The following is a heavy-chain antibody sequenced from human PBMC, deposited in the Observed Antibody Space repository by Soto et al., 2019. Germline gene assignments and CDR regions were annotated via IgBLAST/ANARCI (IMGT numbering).Heavy chain of an antibody. Sequence: EIQLSQSGGGFVQPGGSLRLSCAGTGFNLRTNGRSWVRQAPGRGLEWVASFSGRADDTWHADSLKGRFTISRDNSKNTLYLQMDRLRADDTALYYCAGHGGYSYFGQGTLVTVSS. V-gene: IGHV3-23*01. J-gene: IGHJ4*02. D-gene: IGHD2-15*01. CDR1: GFNLRTNG. CDR2: FSGRADDT. CDR3: AGHGGYSY.